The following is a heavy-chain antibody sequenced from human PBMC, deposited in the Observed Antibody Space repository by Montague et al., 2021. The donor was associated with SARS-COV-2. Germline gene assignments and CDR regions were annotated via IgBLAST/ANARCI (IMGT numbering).Heavy chain of an antibody. CDR1: GFSLSTSGVG. Sequence: PALVKPTQTLTLTCTFSGFSLSTSGVGVGWIRQPPGKALEWLALIYWDDDKRYSPSLKSRLIITKDTSKNQVVLTMTNMDPVDTATYYCAHRRPLYYYDSSLSTFDYWGQGTLVTASS. D-gene: IGHD3-22*01. CDR3: AHRRPLYYYDSSLSTFDY. V-gene: IGHV2-5*02. J-gene: IGHJ4*02. CDR2: IYWDDDK.